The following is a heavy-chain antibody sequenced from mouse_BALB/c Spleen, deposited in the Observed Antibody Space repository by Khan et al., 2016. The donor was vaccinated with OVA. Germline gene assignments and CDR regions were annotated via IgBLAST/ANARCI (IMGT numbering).Heavy chain of an antibody. V-gene: IGHV3-2*02. D-gene: IGHD1-2*01. J-gene: IGHJ2*01. CDR2: ISYSGST. Sequence: EVQLQESGPGLVKPSQSLSLTCTVTGYSITSGYGWNWIRQFPGNKLEWMGYISYSGSTNYNPSLKSRISITRDTSTNQYFLQFNSVTTEDTATYDCARTAGIKYWGQGTTLTVSS. CDR3: ARTAGIKY. CDR1: GYSITSGYG.